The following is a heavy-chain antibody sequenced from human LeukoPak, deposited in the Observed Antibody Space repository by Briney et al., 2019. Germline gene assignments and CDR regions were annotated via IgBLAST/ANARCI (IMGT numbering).Heavy chain of an antibody. CDR3: ASRSALLWFGELSGLLDY. J-gene: IGHJ4*02. CDR2: IYYSGST. V-gene: IGHV4-39*01. CDR1: GGSISSSSYY. D-gene: IGHD3-10*01. Sequence: SETLSLTCTVSGGSISSSSYYWGWIRQPPGNGLEWIGSIYYSGSTYYNPSLKSRVTISVDTSKNQFSLKLSSVTAADTAVYYCASRSALLWFGELSGLLDYWGQGTLVTVSS.